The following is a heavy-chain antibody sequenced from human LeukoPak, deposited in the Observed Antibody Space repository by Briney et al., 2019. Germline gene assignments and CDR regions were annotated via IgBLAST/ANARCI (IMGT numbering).Heavy chain of an antibody. CDR2: IGGKGSST. Sequence: GGSLRLSCAASGFTFSNFVMSWVRQAPGKGLEWVSVIGGKGSSTYYADSVKGRFTISRDNAKNSLYLQMNSLRAEDTAVYYCARYGFGELLGFDYWGQGTLVTVSS. CDR1: GFTFSNFV. V-gene: IGHV3-23*01. J-gene: IGHJ4*02. CDR3: ARYGFGELLGFDY. D-gene: IGHD3-10*01.